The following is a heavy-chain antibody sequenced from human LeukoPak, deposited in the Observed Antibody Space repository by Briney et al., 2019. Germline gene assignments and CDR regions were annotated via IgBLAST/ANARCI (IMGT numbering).Heavy chain of an antibody. CDR3: ARSLTTVTTAWFDP. CDR1: GGTFSSYA. CDR2: IIPIFGTA. D-gene: IGHD4-17*01. V-gene: IGHV1-69*05. J-gene: IGHJ5*02. Sequence: SVKVSCKAPGGTFSSYAISWVRQAPGQGLDWMGRIIPIFGTANYAQKFQGRVTITTDESTSTAYMELSSLRSEDTAVYYCARSLTTVTTAWFDPWGQGTLVTVSS.